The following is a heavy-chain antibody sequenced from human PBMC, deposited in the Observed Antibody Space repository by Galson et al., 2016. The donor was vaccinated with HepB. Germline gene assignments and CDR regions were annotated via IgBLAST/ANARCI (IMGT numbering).Heavy chain of an antibody. CDR3: TRAIAARLPFDY. J-gene: IGHJ4*02. D-gene: IGHD6-6*01. V-gene: IGHV3-66*01. CDR1: GLIVTRNY. CDR2: IYSGGYT. Sequence: SLRLSCAASGLIVTRNYMAWVRQAPGKGLEWVSIIYSGGYTYYADSVKGRFNISRDNSKNTVSLQMNSLRVEDTAVYYRTRAIAARLPFDYWGQGTLVTVSS.